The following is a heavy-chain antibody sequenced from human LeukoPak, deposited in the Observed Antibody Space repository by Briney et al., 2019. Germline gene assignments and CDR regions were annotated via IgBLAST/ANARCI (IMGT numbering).Heavy chain of an antibody. Sequence: GGSLRLSCAASRFSFSTFPMGWVRQAPGKGLEWVSGISAGGETTFYADSVRGRLTISRDNSKNTLYLQMNSLRAEDTAVYYCANPRDSSTWYTFDYWGQGTLVTVSS. CDR3: ANPRDSSTWYTFDY. V-gene: IGHV3-23*01. CDR1: RFSFSTFP. CDR2: ISAGGETT. D-gene: IGHD6-13*01. J-gene: IGHJ4*02.